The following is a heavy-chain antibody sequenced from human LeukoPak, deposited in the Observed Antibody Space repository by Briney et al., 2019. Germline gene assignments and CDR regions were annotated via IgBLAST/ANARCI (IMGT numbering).Heavy chain of an antibody. CDR3: ARGGTTVTPGLLWFDP. D-gene: IGHD4-17*01. V-gene: IGHV4-59*11. CDR2: IYYSGST. Sequence: PSETLSLTCSVSGGSISSHYWSWIRQPPGKGLEWIGYIYYSGSTRYNPSLKSRVTISVDTSKNQFSLKLSSVTAADTAVYYCARGGTTVTPGLLWFDPWGQGTLVTVSS. CDR1: GGSISSHY. J-gene: IGHJ5*02.